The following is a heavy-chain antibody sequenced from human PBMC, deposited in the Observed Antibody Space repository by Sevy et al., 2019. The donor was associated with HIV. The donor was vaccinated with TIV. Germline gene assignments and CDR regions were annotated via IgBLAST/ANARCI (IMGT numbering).Heavy chain of an antibody. Sequence: SETLSLTCAVYGGSFSGYYWSWIRQPPGKGLEWVGEINHSGSTNYNPPPKSRVTISVDTSNNQFSLRLSSVTAADTAVYYCARHCSSSSCSHAFDIWGQGTMVTVSS. CDR3: ARHCSSSSCSHAFDI. V-gene: IGHV4-34*01. CDR2: INHSGST. CDR1: GGSFSGYY. J-gene: IGHJ3*02. D-gene: IGHD2-2*01.